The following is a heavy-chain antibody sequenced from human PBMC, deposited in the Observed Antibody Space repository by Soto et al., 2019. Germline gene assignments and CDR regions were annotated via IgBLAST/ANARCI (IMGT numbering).Heavy chain of an antibody. D-gene: IGHD2-15*01. CDR2: MSYDGSNQ. CDR3: AKDRGPLYCSGGSCSSGPFDY. J-gene: IGHJ4*02. Sequence: QVQLVESGGGVVQPGRSLRLSCAASGFTFSNYGMHWVRQAPGKGLEWVAVMSYDGSNQYYADSVKGRFTISRDNSKNTLYLQMSSLRLEDTAVYYCAKDRGPLYCSGGSCSSGPFDYWGQGTLVTVSS. V-gene: IGHV3-30*18. CDR1: GFTFSNYG.